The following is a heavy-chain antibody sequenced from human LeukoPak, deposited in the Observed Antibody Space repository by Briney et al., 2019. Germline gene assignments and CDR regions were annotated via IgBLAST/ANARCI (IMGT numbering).Heavy chain of an antibody. D-gene: IGHD3-10*01. CDR2: IYYSGST. V-gene: IGHV4-59*01. J-gene: IGHJ6*02. Sequence: ASETLSLTCTLPGGSISSSYWSWIRPPPGEGLGWIGYIYYSGSTNYNPSLKSRVTISVDTSKNQSSLKLSSVTAADTAVYDCAREGGSGSYYKSQEPDYYYYGMDVWGQGTTVTVSS. CDR1: GGSISSSY. CDR3: AREGGSGSYYKSQEPDYYYYGMDV.